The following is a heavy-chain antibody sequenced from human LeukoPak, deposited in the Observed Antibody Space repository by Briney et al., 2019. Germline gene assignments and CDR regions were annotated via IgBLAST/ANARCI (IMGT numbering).Heavy chain of an antibody. V-gene: IGHV3-30*02. J-gene: IGHJ6*03. Sequence: GGSLRLSCAASGFTFSGYGMHWVRQAPGKGLEWVAFIRYEGSNEYYADSVKGRFTISRDKSKNTLSLQMNGLRVEDTAVYYCAKVMPPGRIRFYSYYMDVWGKGTTVTVS. CDR2: IRYEGSNE. CDR3: AKVMPPGRIRFYSYYMDV. CDR1: GFTFSGYG. D-gene: IGHD2-2*01.